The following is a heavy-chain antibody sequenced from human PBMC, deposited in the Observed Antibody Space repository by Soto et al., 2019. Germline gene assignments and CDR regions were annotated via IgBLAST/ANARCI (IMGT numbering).Heavy chain of an antibody. D-gene: IGHD3-22*01. CDR3: ARRDMPSINTYYYDSYGMDV. J-gene: IGHJ6*02. Sequence: GGSLRLSCAASGFTFSSYSMNWVRQAPGKGLEWVSYISSSSSTIYYADSVKGGFTISRDNAKNSLYLQMNSLRDEDTAVYYCARRDMPSINTYYYDSYGMDVWGQGTTVTVSS. CDR2: ISSSSSTI. V-gene: IGHV3-48*02. CDR1: GFTFSSYS.